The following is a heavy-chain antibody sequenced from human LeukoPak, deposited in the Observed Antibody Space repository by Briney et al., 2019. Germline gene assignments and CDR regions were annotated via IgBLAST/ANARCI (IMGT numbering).Heavy chain of an antibody. CDR3: ARGGGYSSSWYPRY. J-gene: IGHJ4*02. D-gene: IGHD6-13*01. Sequence: ASVKVSCTASGGTFSSYAISWVRQAPGQGLEWMGRIIPILGIASYAQKFQGRVTITADKSTSTAYMELSSLRSEDTAGYYCARGGGYSSSWYPRYWGQGTLVTVSS. CDR1: GGTFSSYA. V-gene: IGHV1-69*04. CDR2: IIPILGIA.